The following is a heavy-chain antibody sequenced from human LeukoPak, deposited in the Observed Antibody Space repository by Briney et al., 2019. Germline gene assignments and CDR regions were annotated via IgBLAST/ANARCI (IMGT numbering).Heavy chain of an antibody. CDR2: INHSGST. V-gene: IGHV4-34*01. Sequence: SETLSPTCAVYGGSFSGYYWSWIRQPPGKGLEWIGEINHSGSTNYNPSLKSRVTISVDTSKNQFPLKLSSVTAADTAVYYCARTEFLTGYYSYYYYYYGMDVWGQGTTVTVSS. D-gene: IGHD3-9*01. CDR3: ARTEFLTGYYSYYYYYYGMDV. J-gene: IGHJ6*02. CDR1: GGSFSGYY.